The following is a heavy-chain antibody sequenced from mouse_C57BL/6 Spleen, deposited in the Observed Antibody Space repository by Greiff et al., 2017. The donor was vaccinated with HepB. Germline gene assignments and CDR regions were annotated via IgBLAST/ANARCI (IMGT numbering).Heavy chain of an antibody. V-gene: IGHV1-82*01. D-gene: IGHD2-4*01. Sequence: VQLHQSGPELVKPGASVKISCKASGYAFSSSWMNWVKQRPGKGLEWIGRIYPGDGDTNYNGKLKGKATLTADKSSSTAYMQLSSLTSEDSAVYFYARSGLRRGHFDYWGQGTTLTVSS. J-gene: IGHJ2*01. CDR3: ARSGLRRGHFDY. CDR1: GYAFSSSW. CDR2: IYPGDGDT.